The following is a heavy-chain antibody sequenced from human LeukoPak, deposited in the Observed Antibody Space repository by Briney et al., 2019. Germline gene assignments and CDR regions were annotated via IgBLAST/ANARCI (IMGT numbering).Heavy chain of an antibody. CDR2: I. J-gene: IGHJ4*02. Sequence: GGSLRLSCAASGFTSIDYDMHWVRQVIGKGLEWVSAIKGRFTISRENAESSLYLQMNSLRAEDTAVYYCARGGIQVSGIDEFDYWGQGTLVTVSS. D-gene: IGHD6-19*01. CDR1: GFTSIDYD. V-gene: IGHV3-13*01. CDR3: ARGGIQVSGIDEFDY.